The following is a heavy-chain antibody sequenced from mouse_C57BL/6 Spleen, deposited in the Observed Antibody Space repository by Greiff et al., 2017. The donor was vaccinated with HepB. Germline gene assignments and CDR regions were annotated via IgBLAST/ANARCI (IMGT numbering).Heavy chain of an antibody. CDR2: INPSSGYT. D-gene: IGHD1-1*01. CDR1: GYTFTSYW. V-gene: IGHV1-7*01. J-gene: IGHJ4*01. Sequence: VKLMESGAELAKPGASVKLSCKASGYTFTSYWMHWVKQRPGQGLEWIGYINPSSGYTKYNQKFKDKATLTADKSSSTAYMQLSSLTYEDSAVYYCASPITTVVTLYYYAMDYWGQGTSVTVSS. CDR3: ASPITTVVTLYYYAMDY.